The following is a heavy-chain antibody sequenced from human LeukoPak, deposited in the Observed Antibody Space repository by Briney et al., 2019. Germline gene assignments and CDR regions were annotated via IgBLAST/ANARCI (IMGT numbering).Heavy chain of an antibody. Sequence: GSLRLSRAASGFSFSSYGMHWVRQAPGKGLEWVAVIWYDGSNKYYADSVKGRFTISRDNSKNTLYLQMNSLRAEDTAVYNCARDSSSRSLDYWGQGTLVTVSS. CDR3: ARDSSSRSLDY. J-gene: IGHJ4*02. CDR1: GFSFSSYG. V-gene: IGHV3-33*01. CDR2: IWYDGSNK. D-gene: IGHD6-6*01.